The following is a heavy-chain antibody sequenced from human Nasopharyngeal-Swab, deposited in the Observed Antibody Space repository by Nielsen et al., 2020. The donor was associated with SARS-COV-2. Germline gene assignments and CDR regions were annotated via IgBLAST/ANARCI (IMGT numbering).Heavy chain of an antibody. Sequence: GGSLRLSCAASGFTFSSYWMSWVRQAPGKGLEWVANIKQDGSEKYYVDSVKGRFTISRDNAKNSLYLQMNSLRAGDTAVYYCARDFRDSAAVAGTVGAFDIWGQGTMVTVSS. CDR2: IKQDGSEK. CDR1: GFTFSSYW. CDR3: ARDFRDSAAVAGTVGAFDI. D-gene: IGHD6-19*01. V-gene: IGHV3-7*01. J-gene: IGHJ3*02.